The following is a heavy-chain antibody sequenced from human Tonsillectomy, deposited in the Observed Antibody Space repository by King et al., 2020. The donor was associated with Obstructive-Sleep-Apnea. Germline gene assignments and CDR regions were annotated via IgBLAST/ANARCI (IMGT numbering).Heavy chain of an antibody. CDR3: ARDGYYDNSGYYSGVEY. V-gene: IGHV4-4*07. CDR1: GDSLSSYY. D-gene: IGHD3-22*01. J-gene: IGHJ4*02. CDR2: IYSSGST. Sequence: QLQESGPGLVKPSETLSLTCTVSGDSLSSYYWSWIRQPAGKGLEWIGRIYSSGSTNYNPSLKSRVTMSVDTSKNQFSLKLNSVTAADTAMYYCARDGYYDNSGYYSGVEYWGQGTLVTVSS.